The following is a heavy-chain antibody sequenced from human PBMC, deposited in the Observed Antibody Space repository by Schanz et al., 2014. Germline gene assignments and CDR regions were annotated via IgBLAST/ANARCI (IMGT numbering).Heavy chain of an antibody. CDR2: IRSKANSYAT. J-gene: IGHJ3*02. V-gene: IGHV3-73*01. D-gene: IGHD4-17*01. CDR1: GFTFSGSA. Sequence: EVQLVESGGGLVQPGGSLTLSCAASGFTFSGSAMHWVRQASGKGLEWVGRIRSKANSYATAYAASVKGRFTISRDDSKNTAYLQMNSLRAEDTALYYCAKDPHKDYGGKPQTFDIWGQGTMVTVSS. CDR3: AKDPHKDYGGKPQTFDI.